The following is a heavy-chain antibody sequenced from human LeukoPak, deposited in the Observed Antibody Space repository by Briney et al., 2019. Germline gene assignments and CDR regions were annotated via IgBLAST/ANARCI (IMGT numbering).Heavy chain of an antibody. CDR1: AGSISSYS. CDR3: ARHGHDYGRFDP. Sequence: PSETLSLTCTVSAGSISSYSWNWIRQPPGKGLEWIGYIYYSGSTNYNPSLKSRVTISVDTSKNQFSLKLSSLTAADTAMYYCARHGHDYGRFDPWGQGTLVTVSS. CDR2: IYYSGST. J-gene: IGHJ5*02. D-gene: IGHD4-17*01. V-gene: IGHV4-59*08.